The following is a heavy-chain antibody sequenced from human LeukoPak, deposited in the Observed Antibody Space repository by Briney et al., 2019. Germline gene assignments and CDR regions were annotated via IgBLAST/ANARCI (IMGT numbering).Heavy chain of an antibody. CDR1: GGSISSFY. D-gene: IGHD5/OR15-5a*01. V-gene: IGHV4-59*01. J-gene: IGHJ3*02. CDR3: ARDKGLPQAFDI. Sequence: SETLSLTCTVSGGSISSFYWSWIRQPPGKGLEYIGYISSSETASYNPSLKSRVTISIDTSKNQFSLKLTSVTAADTAVYYCARDKGLPQAFDIWGQGTMVTVSS. CDR2: ISSSETA.